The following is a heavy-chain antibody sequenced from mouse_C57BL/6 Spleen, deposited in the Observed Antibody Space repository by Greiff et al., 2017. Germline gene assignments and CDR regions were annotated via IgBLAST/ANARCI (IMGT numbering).Heavy chain of an antibody. V-gene: IGHV1-64*01. Sequence: QVQLQQPGAELVKPGASVKLSCKASGYTFTSYWMHWVKQRPGQGLEWIGMIHPNSGSTNYNEKFKSKATLTVDKSSSTAYMQLSSLTSEDSAFYYCARYDYDGFAYWGQGTLVTVSA. J-gene: IGHJ3*01. D-gene: IGHD2-4*01. CDR1: GYTFTSYW. CDR2: IHPNSGST. CDR3: ARYDYDGFAY.